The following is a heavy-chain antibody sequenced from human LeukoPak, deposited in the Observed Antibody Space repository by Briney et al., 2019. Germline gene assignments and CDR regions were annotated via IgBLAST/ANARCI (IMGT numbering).Heavy chain of an antibody. J-gene: IGHJ2*01. Sequence: GESLKISCKGSGYSFTSYWISWVRQMPGKGLEWMVRIDPSDSYTNYSPSFQGHVTISADKSISTAYLQWSSLKASDTAMYYCARSAAIVVVPAASHWYFDLWGRGTLVTVSS. D-gene: IGHD2-2*01. CDR1: GYSFTSYW. CDR2: IDPSDSYT. V-gene: IGHV5-10-1*01. CDR3: ARSAAIVVVPAASHWYFDL.